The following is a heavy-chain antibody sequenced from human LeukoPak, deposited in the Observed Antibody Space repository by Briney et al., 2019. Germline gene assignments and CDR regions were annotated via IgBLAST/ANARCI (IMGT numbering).Heavy chain of an antibody. J-gene: IGHJ6*03. CDR1: GYTFTSYD. D-gene: IGHD6-13*01. Sequence: ASVKVSCKASGYTFTSYDISWVRQATGQGLEWMGWMNPNSGNTGYAQKFQGRVTMTRNTSISTAYMELSSLRSEDTAVYYCARACVLAAAGYYYMDVWGKGTTVTVSS. CDR2: MNPNSGNT. V-gene: IGHV1-8*01. CDR3: ARACVLAAAGYYYMDV.